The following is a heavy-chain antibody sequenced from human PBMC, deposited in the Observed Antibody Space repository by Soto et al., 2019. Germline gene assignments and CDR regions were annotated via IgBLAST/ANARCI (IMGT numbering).Heavy chain of an antibody. Sequence: SLRLCCTASRFTFDSYWIHWVRQVPETGLVWVSRINSDGSSTNYADAVKGRCTISRDNVKNTLYLQMNSLRAEDTAVDYWVRYPRTVGWSYRRDYWGQGTRGTFSS. CDR3: VRYPRTVGWSYRRDY. CDR1: RFTFDSYW. D-gene: IGHD3-16*02. CDR2: INSDGSST. V-gene: IGHV3-74*01. J-gene: IGHJ4*02.